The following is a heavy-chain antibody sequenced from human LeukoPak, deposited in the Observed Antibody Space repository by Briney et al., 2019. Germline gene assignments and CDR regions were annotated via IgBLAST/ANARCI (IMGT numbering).Heavy chain of an antibody. CDR3: ARPDCSSTSCYYFDY. D-gene: IGHD2-2*01. V-gene: IGHV3-30*01. J-gene: IGHJ4*02. Sequence: GRSLRLSCAASGFTFSSYAMHWVRQAPGKGLEWVAVISYDGSNKYYADSVKGRFTISRDNSKNTLYLQMNSLRAEDTAVYYCARPDCSSTSCYYFDYWGQGTLVTVSS. CDR1: GFTFSSYA. CDR2: ISYDGSNK.